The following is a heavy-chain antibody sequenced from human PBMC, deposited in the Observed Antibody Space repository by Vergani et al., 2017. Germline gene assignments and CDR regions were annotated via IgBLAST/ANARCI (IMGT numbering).Heavy chain of an antibody. CDR3: ARDLRLLYNRFDP. CDR2: TWYDGNNK. J-gene: IGHJ5*02. V-gene: IGHV3-33*01. D-gene: IGHD1-14*01. Sequence: VQLVESGGGVVQPGRSLRLSCAASGFTFNQYGMHWVRPAPGKGLEWVAVTWYDGNNKQYADSVKGRFTISRDNSKSTMYLQMNSLRDEDTGVYYCARDLRLLYNRFDPWGQGTLVTVSS. CDR1: GFTFNQYG.